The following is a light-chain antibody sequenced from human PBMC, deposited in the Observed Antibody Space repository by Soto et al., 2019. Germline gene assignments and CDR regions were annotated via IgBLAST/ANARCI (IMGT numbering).Light chain of an antibody. Sequence: QSVLTQPASVSGSPGQSITISCTGTSNDVGGYNLVSWFQQHPGKAPKHMISEVNKRPSGVSNRFSGSKSANTASLTISGLQAEDEADYYCCSHVGGSSPQWVFGGGTKVTVL. CDR3: CSHVGGSSPQWV. CDR1: SNDVGGYNL. V-gene: IGLV2-23*02. J-gene: IGLJ3*02. CDR2: EVN.